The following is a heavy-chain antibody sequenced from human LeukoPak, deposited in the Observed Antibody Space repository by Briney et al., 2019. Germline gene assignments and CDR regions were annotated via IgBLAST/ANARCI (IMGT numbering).Heavy chain of an antibody. CDR1: GYTFTSYD. CDR3: ARERIYSSPNWFDP. CDR2: MNPNSGNT. D-gene: IGHD6-13*01. Sequence: ASVKVSCKASGYTFTSYDINWVRQATGQGLEWMGWMNPNSGNTGYALKFQGRVTMTRNTSISTAYMELSSLRSEDTAVYYCARERIYSSPNWFDPWGQGTLVTVSS. J-gene: IGHJ5*02. V-gene: IGHV1-8*01.